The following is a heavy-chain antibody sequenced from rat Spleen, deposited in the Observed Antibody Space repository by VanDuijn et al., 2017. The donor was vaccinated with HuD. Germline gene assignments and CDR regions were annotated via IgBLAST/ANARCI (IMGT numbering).Heavy chain of an antibody. Sequence: EVQLVESGGGLVQPGRSLKLSCAASGFTFSDCNLAWVRQAPKKGLEWVASINYEGSSTYYGDTVKGRFTISRDNAKSTLYLQMDSLRSEDTATYYCARGGILRTSVSVMDAWGQGASVTVSS. CDR3: ARGGILRTSVSVMDA. CDR1: GFTFSDCN. V-gene: IGHV5-22*01. CDR2: INYEGSST. D-gene: IGHD1-6*01. J-gene: IGHJ4*01.